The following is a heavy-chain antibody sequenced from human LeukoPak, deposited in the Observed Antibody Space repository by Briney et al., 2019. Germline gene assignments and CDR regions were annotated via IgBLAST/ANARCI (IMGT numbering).Heavy chain of an antibody. CDR1: GGSISSYY. D-gene: IGHD3-10*01. CDR2: LYYSGST. CDR3: ARGAMVQGVTVRGAFDI. J-gene: IGHJ3*02. Sequence: SETLSLTCTVSGGSISSYYWSWIRQPPGKGLEWIGYLYYSGSTNYNPSLKSRVTISVDTSKNQFSLKLSSVTAADTAVYYCARGAMVQGVTVRGAFDIWGQGTMVTVSS. V-gene: IGHV4-59*01.